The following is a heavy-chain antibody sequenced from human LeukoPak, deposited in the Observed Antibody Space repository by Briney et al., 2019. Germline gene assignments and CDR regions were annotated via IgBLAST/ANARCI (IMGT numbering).Heavy chain of an antibody. V-gene: IGHV4-31*03. J-gene: IGHJ5*02. D-gene: IGHD3-22*01. CDR1: GGSISSGGYY. CDR3: AREASPYDSSGYYLP. CDR2: IYYSGST. Sequence: PSETLSLTCTVSGGSISSGGYYWSWIRQHPGKGLEWIGYIYYSGSTYYNPSLKSRVTISVDTSKNQFSLKLSSVTAADTAVYYCAREASPYDSSGYYLPWGQGTLVTVSS.